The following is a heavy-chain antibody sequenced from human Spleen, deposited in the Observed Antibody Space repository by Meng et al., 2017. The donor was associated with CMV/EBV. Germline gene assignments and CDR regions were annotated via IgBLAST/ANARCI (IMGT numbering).Heavy chain of an antibody. CDR2: IYSGGGT. CDR3: ARDQEYCSSTSCYFKVYYYYYGMDV. J-gene: IGHJ6*02. CDR1: GFTVTGTY. Sequence: GESLKISCAASGFTVTGTYLSWVRQAPGKGLEWVSVIYSGGGTNYADPVKGRFTISRDNDKNTVHLQMSSRRVEDTAVYYCARDQEYCSSTSCYFKVYYYYYGMDVWGQGTTVTVSS. V-gene: IGHV3-53*01. D-gene: IGHD2-2*01.